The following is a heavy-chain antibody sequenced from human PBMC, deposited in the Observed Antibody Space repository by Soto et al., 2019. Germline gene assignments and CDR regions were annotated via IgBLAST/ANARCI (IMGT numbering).Heavy chain of an antibody. V-gene: IGHV4-30-4*01. CDR1: GGSISSGDYY. Sequence: SETLSLTCTVSGGSISSGDYYWSWIRQPPGKGLEWIGYIYYSGSTYYNPSLKSRVTISVDTSKNQFSLKLSSVTAADTAVYYCARAEWFGEPCYFDYWGQGTLVTV. D-gene: IGHD3-10*01. J-gene: IGHJ4*02. CDR3: ARAEWFGEPCYFDY. CDR2: IYYSGST.